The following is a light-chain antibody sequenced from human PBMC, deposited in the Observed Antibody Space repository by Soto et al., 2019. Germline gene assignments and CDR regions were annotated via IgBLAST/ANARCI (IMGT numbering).Light chain of an antibody. CDR1: QSISSW. Sequence: DIQMTQSPSTLSASVGDRVTITCRASQSISSWLAWYQQKPGKAPKLLIYDASSLESGVPSRFSGSGSGTEFTLTISSLQPDNFETYYCQQNNSYSYTFAQGTKLEIK. V-gene: IGKV1-5*01. CDR3: QQNNSYSYT. CDR2: DAS. J-gene: IGKJ2*01.